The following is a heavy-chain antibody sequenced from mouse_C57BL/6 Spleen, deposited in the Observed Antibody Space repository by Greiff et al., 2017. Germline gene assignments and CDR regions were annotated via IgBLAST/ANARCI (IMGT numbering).Heavy chain of an antibody. Sequence: EVKLVESEGGLVQPGSSMKLSCTASGFTFSDYYMAWVRQVPEKGLEWVAHINYDGSSTYYLDTLTSRFIFSRDNATTILYLQRSILKADDTATYYGTRADGYYWYFYVWGTGTTVTVAS. J-gene: IGHJ1*03. CDR1: GFTFSDYY. CDR2: INYDGSST. V-gene: IGHV5-16*01. CDR3: TRADGYYWYFYV. D-gene: IGHD2-3*01.